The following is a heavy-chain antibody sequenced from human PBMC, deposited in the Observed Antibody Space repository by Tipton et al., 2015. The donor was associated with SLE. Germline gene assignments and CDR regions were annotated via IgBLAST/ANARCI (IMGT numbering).Heavy chain of an antibody. J-gene: IGHJ3*02. Sequence: TLSLTCAVYGGSFSGYYWSWIRQPPGKGLEWIGEINHSGSTNYNPSLTGRVTISVDTSKNQFSLKLSSVTAADTAVYYCARATTVTAGAFDIWGQGTMVTVSS. D-gene: IGHD4-17*01. V-gene: IGHV4-34*01. CDR1: GGSFSGYY. CDR3: ARATTVTAGAFDI. CDR2: INHSGST.